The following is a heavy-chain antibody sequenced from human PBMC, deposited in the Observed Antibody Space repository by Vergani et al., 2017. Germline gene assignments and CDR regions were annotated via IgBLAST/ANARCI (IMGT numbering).Heavy chain of an antibody. J-gene: IGHJ6*02. CDR2: INPNSGGT. D-gene: IGHD1-26*01. Sequence: QVQLVQSGAEVKKPGSSVKVSCKASGGTFSSYTISWVRQAPGQGLEWMGWINPNSGGTNYAQKFQGRVTMTRDTSISTAYMELSRLRSDDTAVYYCARDAIVGAAGGYYYYYGMDVWGQGTTVTVSS. CDR3: ARDAIVGAAGGYYYYYGMDV. CDR1: GGTFSSYT. V-gene: IGHV1-2*02.